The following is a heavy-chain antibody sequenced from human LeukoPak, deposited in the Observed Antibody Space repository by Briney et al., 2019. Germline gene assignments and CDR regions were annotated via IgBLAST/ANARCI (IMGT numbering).Heavy chain of an antibody. CDR3: ARFMGIAAAATQAFDY. CDR2: INHSGST. D-gene: IGHD6-13*01. Sequence: SETLSLTCAVYGGSFSGYYWSWIRQPPGKGLEWIREINHSGSTNYNPSLKSRVTISVDTSKNQFSLKLSSVTAADTAVYYCARFMGIAAAATQAFDYWGQGTLVTVSS. V-gene: IGHV4-34*01. CDR1: GGSFSGYY. J-gene: IGHJ4*02.